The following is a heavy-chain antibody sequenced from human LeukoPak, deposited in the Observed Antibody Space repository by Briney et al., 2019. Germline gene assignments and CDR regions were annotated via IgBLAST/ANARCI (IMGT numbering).Heavy chain of an antibody. J-gene: IGHJ4*02. CDR1: GGSITTYY. D-gene: IGHD3-22*01. CDR3: AGSSKWLSFDF. Sequence: SETLSLTCTVAGGSITTYYWSWVRQPPGKGLEWIANIYHSGSTNYNPSLKSRVSISIDTSKSQLSLKLNSVTAADTAVYYCAGSSKWLSFDFWGQGALVTASS. V-gene: IGHV4-59*01. CDR2: IYHSGST.